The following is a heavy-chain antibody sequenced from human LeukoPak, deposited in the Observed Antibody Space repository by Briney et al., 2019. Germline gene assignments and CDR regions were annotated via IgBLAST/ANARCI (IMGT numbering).Heavy chain of an antibody. CDR2: IYHSGST. J-gene: IGHJ3*02. Sequence: SGTLSLTCAVSGGSISSSNWWSWVRQPPGKGLEWIGEIYHSGSTNYNPSLKSRVTISVDKSKNQFSLKLSSATAADTAVYYCASFGSSGWYLGAFDIWGQGTMVTVSS. CDR3: ASFGSSGWYLGAFDI. D-gene: IGHD6-19*01. V-gene: IGHV4-4*02. CDR1: GGSISSSNW.